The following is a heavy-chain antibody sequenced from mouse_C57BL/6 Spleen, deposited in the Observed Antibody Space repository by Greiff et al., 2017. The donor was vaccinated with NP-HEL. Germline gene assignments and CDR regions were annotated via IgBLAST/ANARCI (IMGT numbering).Heavy chain of an antibody. Sequence: EVHLVESGGGLVQPGGSLSLSCAASGFTFTDYYMSWVRQPPGKALEWLGFIRNKANGYTTEYSASVKGRFTISRDNSQSILYLQMNALRAEDSATYYCARYAAQATDAMDYWGQGTSVTVSS. CDR3: ARYAAQATDAMDY. V-gene: IGHV7-3*01. D-gene: IGHD3-2*02. CDR2: IRNKANGYTT. CDR1: GFTFTDYY. J-gene: IGHJ4*01.